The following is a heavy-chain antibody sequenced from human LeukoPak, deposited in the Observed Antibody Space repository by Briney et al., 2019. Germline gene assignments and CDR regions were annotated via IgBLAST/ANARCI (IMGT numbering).Heavy chain of an antibody. Sequence: GGSLRLSCAASGFTFSSYGMHWVRQAPGKGLEWVAVISYDGSNKYYADSVKGRFTISRDNSKNTLYLQMNSLRAEDTAVYYCAKTKRGLVREPSDYWGQGTLVTVSS. CDR1: GFTFSSYG. J-gene: IGHJ4*02. D-gene: IGHD6-19*01. V-gene: IGHV3-30*18. CDR2: ISYDGSNK. CDR3: AKTKRGLVREPSDY.